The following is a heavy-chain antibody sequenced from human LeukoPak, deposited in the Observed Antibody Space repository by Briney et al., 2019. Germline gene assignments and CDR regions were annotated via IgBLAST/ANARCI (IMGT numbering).Heavy chain of an antibody. CDR1: GYTFTSYG. CDR2: ISAYSGNT. Sequence: GASVKVSCKASGYTFTSYGISRVRQAPGQGLEWMGWISAYSGNTNYAQKLQGRVTTTTDTSTSTAYMELRSLRSDDTAVYYCARAGNLGYCTGGVCYNLDYWGQGTLVTVSS. CDR3: ARAGNLGYCTGGVCYNLDY. D-gene: IGHD2-8*02. V-gene: IGHV1-18*01. J-gene: IGHJ4*02.